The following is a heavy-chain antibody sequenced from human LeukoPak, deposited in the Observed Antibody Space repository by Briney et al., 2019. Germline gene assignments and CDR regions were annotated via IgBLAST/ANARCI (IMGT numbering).Heavy chain of an antibody. V-gene: IGHV4-59*08. J-gene: IGHJ5*02. CDR1: GGSISTYY. Sequence: SETLSLTCAVSGGSISTYYWNWIRQPPGKGLEWIGYIYYIGSTIYNPSLKSRVTISVDTSKNQFSLKLRSVTAADTAVYYCARIVVAGNGYNSFDPWGQGTLVTVSS. D-gene: IGHD6-19*01. CDR2: IYYIGST. CDR3: ARIVVAGNGYNSFDP.